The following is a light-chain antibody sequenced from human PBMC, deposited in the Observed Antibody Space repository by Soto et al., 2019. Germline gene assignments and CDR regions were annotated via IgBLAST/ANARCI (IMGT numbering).Light chain of an antibody. J-gene: IGKJ1*01. CDR1: QTISSW. CDR3: QHYNSYSEA. V-gene: IGKV1-5*03. Sequence: DIQMTQSPSTLSGSVGDRVTITCRASQTISSWLAWYQQKPGKAPKLLIYKASTLKSGDPSRFSGSGSGTEFTLTISSLQPDDFATYYCQHYNSYSEAFXQGTKADIK. CDR2: KAS.